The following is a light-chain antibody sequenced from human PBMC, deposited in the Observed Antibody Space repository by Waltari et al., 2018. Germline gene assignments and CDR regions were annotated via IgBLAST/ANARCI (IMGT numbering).Light chain of an antibody. Sequence: QSALTQPASVSGSPGQSITISCTGTSSDVGGYHYVSWYQQHPGKAPKLMIYDVSKRPSGVSNRFSGSKSGNTASLTISGLQAEDEADYYCSSYTSSLYVFGTGTKVTVL. V-gene: IGLV2-14*01. CDR3: SSYTSSLYV. CDR2: DVS. CDR1: SSDVGGYHY. J-gene: IGLJ1*01.